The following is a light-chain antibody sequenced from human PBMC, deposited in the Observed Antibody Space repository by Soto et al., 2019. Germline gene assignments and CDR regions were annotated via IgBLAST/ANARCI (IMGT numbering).Light chain of an antibody. CDR3: QQYNGDST. CDR1: RTISSW. J-gene: IGKJ2*01. CDR2: DGA. Sequence: DIQITQSPSTLSASVGDRVTLTCRASRTISSWLAWYQQRPGKAPKLLIYDGANLESGVPSRFSGSRSGTEFTLTGSSLQPDDVATYYCQQYNGDSTFGQGTYLDIK. V-gene: IGKV1-5*01.